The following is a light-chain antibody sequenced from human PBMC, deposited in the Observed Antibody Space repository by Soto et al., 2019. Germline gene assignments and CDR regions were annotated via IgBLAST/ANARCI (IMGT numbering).Light chain of an antibody. CDR1: QGVSSSY. J-gene: IGKJ1*01. V-gene: IGKV3-20*01. Sequence: ENVLTQPPATLSLSPVERTTLSCMATQGVSSSYLAWYQQKPGRAPRLLIYGASSRATGIPDRFSGSGSGTDFTLTISRLEPEDFVVYYCQQYGSSPWRFGQGSKVDVK. CDR3: QQYGSSPWR. CDR2: GAS.